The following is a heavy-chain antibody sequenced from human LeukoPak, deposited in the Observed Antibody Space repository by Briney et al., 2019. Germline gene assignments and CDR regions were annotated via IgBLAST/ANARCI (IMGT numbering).Heavy chain of an antibody. CDR3: ARELASLYYFDY. CDR2: ISSSSSYT. CDR1: GGSFSGYY. D-gene: IGHD6-6*01. J-gene: IGHJ4*02. V-gene: IGHV3-11*06. Sequence: LSLTCAVYGGSFSGYYWSWIRQPPGKGLEWVSYISSSSSYTNYADSVKGRFTISRDNAKNSLYLQMNSLRAEDTAVYYCARELASLYYFDYWGQGTLVTVSS.